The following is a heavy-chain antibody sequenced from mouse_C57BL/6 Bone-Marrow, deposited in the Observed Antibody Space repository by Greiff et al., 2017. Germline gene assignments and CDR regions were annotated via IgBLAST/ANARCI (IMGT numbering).Heavy chain of an antibody. V-gene: IGHV5-6*01. J-gene: IGHJ2*01. CDR2: ISSGGSYT. Sequence: EVQLVESGGDLVKPGGSLNLSCAASGFTFSSYGMSWVRQTPDKRLEWVATISSGGSYTYYPDSVKGRFTISRDHAKNTLYLQMSSLKSEDTAMYYCARHVGLRPLDDWGQGTTLTVSS. CDR3: ARHVGLRPLDD. CDR1: GFTFSSYG. D-gene: IGHD2-4*01.